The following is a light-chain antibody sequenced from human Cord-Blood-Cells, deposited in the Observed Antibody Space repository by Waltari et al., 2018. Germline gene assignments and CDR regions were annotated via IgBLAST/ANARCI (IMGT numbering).Light chain of an antibody. CDR2: GAS. CDR3: QQYGSSPPYT. V-gene: IGKV3-20*01. J-gene: IGKJ2*01. CDR1: QSVSSSY. Sequence: EIVLTQSPGNLSLSPGERATLSCRASQSVSSSYLAWYQQKPGQAPRLLIYGASSRATGIPDRFSGSASGTDFTLTISRLEPEDFAVYYCQQYGSSPPYTFGQGTKLEIK.